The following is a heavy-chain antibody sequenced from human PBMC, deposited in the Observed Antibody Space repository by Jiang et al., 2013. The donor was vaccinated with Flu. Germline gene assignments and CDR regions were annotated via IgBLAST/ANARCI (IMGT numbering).Heavy chain of an antibody. CDR2: IYYSGST. D-gene: IGHD1-1*01. CDR1: GGSISSYY. J-gene: IGHJ4*02. CDR3: ASGNWNYVGY. Sequence: GLVKPSETLSLTCTVSGGSISSYYWSWIRQPPGKGLEWIGYIYYSGSTNYNPSLKSRVTISVDTSKNQFSLKLSSVTAADTAVYYCASGNWNYVGYWGQGTLVTVSS. V-gene: IGHV4-59*01.